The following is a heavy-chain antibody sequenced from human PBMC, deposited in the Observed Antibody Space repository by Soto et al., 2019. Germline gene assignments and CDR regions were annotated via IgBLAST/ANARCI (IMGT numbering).Heavy chain of an antibody. CDR2: IWYDGSNK. J-gene: IGHJ6*02. CDR1: GFTFSSYG. Sequence: GGSLRLSCAASGFTFSSYGMHWVRQAPGKGLEWVAVIWYDGSNKYYADSVKGRFTISRDNSKNTLYLQMNSLRAEDTAVYYCARDLDSSGHDVYYYGMDVWGQGTTVTVSS. CDR3: ARDLDSSGHDVYYYGMDV. D-gene: IGHD3-22*01. V-gene: IGHV3-33*01.